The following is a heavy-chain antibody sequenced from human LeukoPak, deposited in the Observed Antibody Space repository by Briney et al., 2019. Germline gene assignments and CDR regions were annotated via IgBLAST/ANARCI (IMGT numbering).Heavy chain of an antibody. CDR1: GFSFTSYW. Sequence: GGSLRLSCVASGFSFTSYWMSWVRQAPGKDLEFVANINQDAGTTNYVDSVKGRFTISRDNAENSLYLQMSSLRAEDTAVYYCARVWYGELKVDVWGQGTTVTVSS. D-gene: IGHD3-10*01. V-gene: IGHV3-7*03. CDR2: INQDAGTT. J-gene: IGHJ6*02. CDR3: ARVWYGELKVDV.